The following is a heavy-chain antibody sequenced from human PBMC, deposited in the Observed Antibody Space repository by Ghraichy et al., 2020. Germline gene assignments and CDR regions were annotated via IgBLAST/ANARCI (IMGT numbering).Heavy chain of an antibody. V-gene: IGHV4-61*01. J-gene: IGHJ6*02. CDR3: ARVSCDYSNYPYYYYGMDV. CDR2: IYYSGST. D-gene: IGHD4-11*01. Sequence: SETLSLTCTVSGGSVSSGSYYWSWIRQPPGKGLEWIGYIYYSGSTNYNPSLKSRVTILVDTSKNQFSLKLSSVTAADTAVYYCARVSCDYSNYPYYYYGMDVWGQGTTVTVSS. CDR1: GGSVSSGSYY.